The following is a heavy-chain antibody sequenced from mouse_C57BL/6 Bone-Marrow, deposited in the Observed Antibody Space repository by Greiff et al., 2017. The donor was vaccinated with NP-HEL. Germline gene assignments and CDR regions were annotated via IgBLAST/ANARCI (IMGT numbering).Heavy chain of an antibody. V-gene: IGHV5-17*01. CDR2: ISSGSSTI. J-gene: IGHJ4*01. CDR1: GFTFSDYG. CDR3: ARITPHYYAMDY. Sequence: DVKLVESGGGLVKPGGSLKLSCAASGFTFSDYGMHWVRQAPEKGLEWVAYISSGSSTIYYADTVKGRFTISRDNAKNTLCLQMPSLRSEDTAMYYCARITPHYYAMDYWGQGTSVTVSS.